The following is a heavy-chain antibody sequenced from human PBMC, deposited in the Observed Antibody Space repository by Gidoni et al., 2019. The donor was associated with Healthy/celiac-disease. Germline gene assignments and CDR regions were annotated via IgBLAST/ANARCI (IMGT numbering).Heavy chain of an antibody. CDR2: IYPGDSDT. Sequence: EVQLVQSGAEVKKPGESRKISCKGSGYSFTSHWLGWVRRMPGKGLEWMGIIYPGDSDTSYSPSFQGQVTISADKSISTAYLQWSSLKASDTAMYYCARQSRYSSGWTGKNYFDYWGQGTLVTVSS. V-gene: IGHV5-51*01. CDR3: ARQSRYSSGWTGKNYFDY. J-gene: IGHJ4*02. CDR1: GYSFTSHW. D-gene: IGHD6-19*01.